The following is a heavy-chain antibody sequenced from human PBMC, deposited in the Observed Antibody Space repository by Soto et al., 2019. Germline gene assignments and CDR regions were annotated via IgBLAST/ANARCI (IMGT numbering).Heavy chain of an antibody. J-gene: IGHJ6*03. Sequence: EVQLVESGGGLVQPGGSLRLSCAASEFTFSNHWMHWVRQAPGEGLVWVSRLNSGGSTTNYADSVKGRFTIPRDNAKNTLYLQMNSLRAEDTAVYYCVRGGRLAYYMDVWGKGATVTVSS. V-gene: IGHV3-74*01. CDR2: LNSGGSTT. CDR1: EFTFSNHW. CDR3: VRGGRLAYYMDV. D-gene: IGHD3-3*02.